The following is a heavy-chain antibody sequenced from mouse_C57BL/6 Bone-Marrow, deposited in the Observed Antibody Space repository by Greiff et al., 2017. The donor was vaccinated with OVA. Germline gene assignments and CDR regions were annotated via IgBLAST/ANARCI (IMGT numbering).Heavy chain of an antibody. CDR1: GYTFTSYG. D-gene: IGHD2-12*01. V-gene: IGHV1-81*01. Sequence: QVQLKESGAELARPGASVKLSCKASGYTFTSYGISWVKQRTGQGLEWIGEIYPRSGNTYYNEKFKGKATLTADKSSSTAYMELRSLTSEDSAVYFCARGRSLTNVDYWGQGTTLTVSS. CDR2: IYPRSGNT. CDR3: ARGRSLTNVDY. J-gene: IGHJ2*01.